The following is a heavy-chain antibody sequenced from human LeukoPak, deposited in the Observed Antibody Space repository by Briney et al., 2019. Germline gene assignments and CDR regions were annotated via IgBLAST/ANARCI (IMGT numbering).Heavy chain of an antibody. CDR3: ARGLVYYYYGMDV. Sequence: QPGGSLRLSCAASGFTFSSYAMSWVRQAPGKGLEWVSVIYSGGSTYYADSVKGRFTISRDNSKNTLYLQMNSLRAEDTAVYYCARGLVYYYYGMDVWGQGTTVTVSS. CDR1: GFTFSSYA. J-gene: IGHJ6*02. CDR2: IYSGGST. V-gene: IGHV3-53*01. D-gene: IGHD6-13*01.